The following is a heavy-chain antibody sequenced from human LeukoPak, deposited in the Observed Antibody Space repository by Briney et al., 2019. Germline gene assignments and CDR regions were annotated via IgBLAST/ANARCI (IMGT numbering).Heavy chain of an antibody. CDR1: GGSISSGGYY. V-gene: IGHV4-61*08. CDR2: IYYSGST. Sequence: SETLSLTCTVSGGSISSGGYYWSWIRQPPGKGLEWIGYIYYSGSTNYNPSLKSRVTISVDTSKNQFSLKLRSVTAADTAVYYCARAESGGYDRSYYYGMDVWGQGTTVTVSS. J-gene: IGHJ6*02. CDR3: ARAESGGYDRSYYYGMDV. D-gene: IGHD5-12*01.